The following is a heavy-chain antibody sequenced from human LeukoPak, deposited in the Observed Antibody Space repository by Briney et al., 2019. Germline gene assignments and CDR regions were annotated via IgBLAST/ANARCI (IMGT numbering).Heavy chain of an antibody. Sequence: TGGSLRLSCAPSGFNFNTYSMSWVRQSPGKGLEWVSAINDDTPYYADSVKGGFTVSRDKSKDTLYLQLNSLRAEDTAIYYCIKEHDLWHEEGNWFDTWGQGVLVTVSS. CDR2: INDDTP. CDR1: GFNFNTYS. CDR3: IKEHDLWHEEGNWFDT. J-gene: IGHJ5*02. V-gene: IGHV3-23*01. D-gene: IGHD3-3*01.